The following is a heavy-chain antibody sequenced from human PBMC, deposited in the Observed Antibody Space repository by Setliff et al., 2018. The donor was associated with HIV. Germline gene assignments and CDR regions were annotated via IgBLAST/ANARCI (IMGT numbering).Heavy chain of an antibody. CDR2: IFGSGTT. CDR1: TDSISNFH. D-gene: IGHD3-16*01. CDR3: ARDRSKYGTGSSAYNWFDP. Sequence: SETLSLTCSVSTDSISNFHWSWMRQPAGKGLEWIGRIFGSGTTHYNPSLKSRVTMSIDTSKNQFSLKLNSVTAADTAVYFCARDRSKYGTGSSAYNWFDPWGLGTLVTVPQ. V-gene: IGHV4-4*07. J-gene: IGHJ5*02.